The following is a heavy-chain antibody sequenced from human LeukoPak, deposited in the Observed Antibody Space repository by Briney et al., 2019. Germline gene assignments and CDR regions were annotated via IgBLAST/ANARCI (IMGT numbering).Heavy chain of an antibody. CDR3: ARDLSAAFDF. V-gene: IGHV3-33*01. J-gene: IGHJ4*02. Sequence: GGSLRLSCAASGFPFSSYGMHWVRQAPGKGLEWVARLVYDARSDYANSVKGRFSISRDDSKNTLFLDMSNLRVEDAALYYCARDLSAAFDFWGQGVLVTVSS. CDR2: LVYDARS. D-gene: IGHD6-19*01. CDR1: GFPFSSYG.